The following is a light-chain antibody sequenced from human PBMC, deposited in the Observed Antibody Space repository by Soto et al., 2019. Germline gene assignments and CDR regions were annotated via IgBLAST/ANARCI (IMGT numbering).Light chain of an antibody. CDR2: AAS. Sequence: DIQMTQSPSTLSASVGDRVTITCRASQTISSWLAWYQQKPGKAPKLLIYAASSLQSGVPSRFSGSGSGTDFTLTISRLQPEDFATYYCQQSYSNPKTFGQGTKVDIK. V-gene: IGKV1-39*01. CDR3: QQSYSNPKT. J-gene: IGKJ1*01. CDR1: QTISSW.